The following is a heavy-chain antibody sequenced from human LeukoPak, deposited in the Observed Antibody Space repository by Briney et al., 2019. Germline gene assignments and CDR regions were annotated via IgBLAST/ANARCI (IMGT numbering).Heavy chain of an antibody. Sequence: GGSLTLSCAGSGFTFCSYNLKWVPQAPGKGLEWFSYISSSSTIMYYAESVKGLFTISRDNAKNSLYLQMNSLRDEDTAVYDCARDPKTSTYYYGSGRHWGQRTLVTVSS. V-gene: IGHV3-48*02. D-gene: IGHD3-10*01. J-gene: IGHJ4*02. CDR3: ARDPKTSTYYYGSGRH. CDR1: GFTFCSYN. CDR2: ISSSSTIM.